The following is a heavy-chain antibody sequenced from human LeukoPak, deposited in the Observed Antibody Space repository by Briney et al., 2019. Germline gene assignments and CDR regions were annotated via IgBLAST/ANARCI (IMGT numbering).Heavy chain of an antibody. D-gene: IGHD1-14*01. J-gene: IGHJ4*02. CDR1: GYSFTSYW. V-gene: IGHV5-51*01. CDR2: IYPGDSDT. Sequence: GESLKISCKGSGYSFTSYWIGWVRQMPGKGLEWMGIIYPGDSDTRYSPSFQGQVTISADKSISTAYLQWSGLKASDTAMYYYATTARAGTKTFDYWGQGTLVTVSS. CDR3: ATTARAGTKTFDY.